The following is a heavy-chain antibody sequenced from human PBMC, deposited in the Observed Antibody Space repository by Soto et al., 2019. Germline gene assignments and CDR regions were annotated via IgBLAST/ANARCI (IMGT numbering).Heavy chain of an antibody. CDR2: IWYDGSNK. CDR3: ARRVVAATYYYYGMDV. Sequence: PGGSLRLSCAASGFTFSSYGMHWVRQAPGKGLEWVAVIWYDGSNKYYADSVKGRLTISRDNSKNTLYLQMNSLRAEDTAVYYCARRVVAATYYYYGMDVWGQGTTVTVSS. D-gene: IGHD2-15*01. J-gene: IGHJ6*02. V-gene: IGHV3-33*01. CDR1: GFTFSSYG.